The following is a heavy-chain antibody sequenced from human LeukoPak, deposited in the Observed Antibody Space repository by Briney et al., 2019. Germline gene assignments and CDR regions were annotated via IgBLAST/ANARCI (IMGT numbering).Heavy chain of an antibody. V-gene: IGHV3-23*01. D-gene: IGHD6-13*01. CDR1: GFTFSNYA. CDR3: AKASPEEYSSSWYDYYYMDV. CDR2: ISASGSRT. J-gene: IGHJ6*03. Sequence: GGSLRLSCAASGFTFSNYAMSWVRQAPGKGLEWVSVISASGSRTSYADSVKGRFTVSRDNSKNTLYLQMNSLRAEDTAVYYCAKASPEEYSSSWYDYYYMDVWGKGTTVTVSS.